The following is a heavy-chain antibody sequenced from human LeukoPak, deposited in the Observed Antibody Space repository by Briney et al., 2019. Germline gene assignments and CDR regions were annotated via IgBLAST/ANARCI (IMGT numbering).Heavy chain of an antibody. V-gene: IGHV3-30*18. D-gene: IGHD1-26*01. Sequence: GRSLRLSCAASGFTFSSYGMHWVRQAPGKGLEWVAVISYDGSNKYYADSVKGRFTISRDNSKNTLYLQMNSLRAEDTAVYYCAKGGGSYSIDYWGQRTLVTVSS. CDR1: GFTFSSYG. J-gene: IGHJ4*02. CDR3: AKGGGSYSIDY. CDR2: ISYDGSNK.